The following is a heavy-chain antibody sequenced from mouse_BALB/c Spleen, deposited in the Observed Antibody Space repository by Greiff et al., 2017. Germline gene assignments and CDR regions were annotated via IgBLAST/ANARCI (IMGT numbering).Heavy chain of an antibody. CDR3: ARYGNYEDYAMDY. J-gene: IGHJ4*01. V-gene: IGHV5-6*03. CDR1: GFTFSSYG. CDR2: ISSGGSYT. D-gene: IGHD2-1*01. Sequence: EVMLVESGGGLVQPGGSLKLSCAASGFTFSSYGMSWVRQTPDKRLELVATISSGGSYTYYPDSVKGRFTISRDNAKNTLYLQMSSLKSEDTATYYCARYGNYEDYAMDYWGQGTSVTVSS.